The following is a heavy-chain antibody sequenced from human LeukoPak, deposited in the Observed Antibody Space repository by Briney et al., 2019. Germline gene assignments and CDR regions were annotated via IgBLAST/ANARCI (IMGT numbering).Heavy chain of an antibody. J-gene: IGHJ4*02. V-gene: IGHV1-18*01. CDR1: GYTFTSYG. CDR3: ARYAYGSGDDY. CDR2: ISAYNGNT. D-gene: IGHD6-19*01. Sequence: GASVKVSCKASGYTFTSYGISWVRQAPGQGLEWMGWISAYNGNTNYAQKLQGRVTMTTDTSTSTVYMELRSLRSDDTAVYYCARYAYGSGDDYWGQGTLVTVSS.